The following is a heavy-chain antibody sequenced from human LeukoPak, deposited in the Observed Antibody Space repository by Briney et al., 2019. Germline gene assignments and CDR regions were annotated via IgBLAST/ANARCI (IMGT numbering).Heavy chain of an antibody. V-gene: IGHV1-2*02. CDR1: GYTFTSYY. J-gene: IGHJ4*02. Sequence: ASVKVSCKASGYTFTSYYMHWVRQAPGQGLEWMGWINPNNGGTKYEQKFQGRVTMTRDTSINTAYMELTRLRSDDTAVYYCAVWKGYVDFWSGPFDYWGQGTLVTVSS. CDR3: AVWKGYVDFWSGPFDY. CDR2: INPNNGGT. D-gene: IGHD3-3*01.